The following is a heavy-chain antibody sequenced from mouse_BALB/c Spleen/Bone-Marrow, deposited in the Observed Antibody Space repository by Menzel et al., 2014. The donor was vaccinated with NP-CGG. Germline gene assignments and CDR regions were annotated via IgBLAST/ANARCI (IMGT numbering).Heavy chain of an antibody. CDR3: ARSGDVGFAY. CDR2: IYPGGGDT. CDR1: GYTFXAYW. Sequence: VQLVESGAELARPGASVKLSCKASGYTFXAYWMQWVKQRPGQGLEWIGAIYPGGGDTRYTQKFKDKATLTAEKSSSTAYMQLSSLASEDSAVYYCARSGDVGFAYWGQGTLVTVSA. D-gene: IGHD3-3*01. J-gene: IGHJ3*01. V-gene: IGHV1-87*01.